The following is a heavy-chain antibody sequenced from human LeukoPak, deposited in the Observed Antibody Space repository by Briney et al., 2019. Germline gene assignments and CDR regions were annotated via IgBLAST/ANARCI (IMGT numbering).Heavy chain of an antibody. Sequence: SETLSLTCTVSGGSISSYYWSWIRQPPGKGLEWIGYIYYSGSTNYNPSLKSRVTISVDTSKNQFSLRLSSVTAADTAVYYCAGAVAGVLDLWGQGTLVTVSS. CDR1: GGSISSYY. CDR3: AGAVAGVLDL. D-gene: IGHD6-19*01. V-gene: IGHV4-59*01. J-gene: IGHJ5*02. CDR2: IYYSGST.